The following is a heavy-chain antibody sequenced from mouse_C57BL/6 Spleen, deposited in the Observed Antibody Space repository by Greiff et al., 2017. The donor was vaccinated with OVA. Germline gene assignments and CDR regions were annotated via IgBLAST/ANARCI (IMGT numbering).Heavy chain of an antibody. CDR3: ARRYDYDAFYYAMDY. V-gene: IGHV2-9-1*01. CDR2: IWTGGGT. CDR1: GFSLTSYA. D-gene: IGHD2-4*01. J-gene: IGHJ4*01. Sequence: QVQLQQSGPGLVAPSQSLSITCTVSGFSLTSYAISWVRQPPGKGLEWLGVIWTGGGTNYNSALKSRLSISKDNSKSQVFLKMNSLQTDDTARYYCARRYDYDAFYYAMDYWGQGTSVTVSS.